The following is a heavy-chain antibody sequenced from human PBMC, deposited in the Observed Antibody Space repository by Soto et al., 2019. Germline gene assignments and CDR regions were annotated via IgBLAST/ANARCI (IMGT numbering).Heavy chain of an antibody. Sequence: GGSLRLSCAASGFTFSNYAMHWVRQAPGKGLEWVAVISYDGSNKYYADSVKGRFTISRDNSKNTLYLQMNSLRAEDTAIYYCARGHYSSSWYVYWGQGTLVTVSS. D-gene: IGHD6-13*01. V-gene: IGHV3-30-3*01. CDR3: ARGHYSSSWYVY. CDR2: ISYDGSNK. CDR1: GFTFSNYA. J-gene: IGHJ4*02.